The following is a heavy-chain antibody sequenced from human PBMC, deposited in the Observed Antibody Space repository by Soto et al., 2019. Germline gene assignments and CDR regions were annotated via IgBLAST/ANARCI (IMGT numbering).Heavy chain of an antibody. J-gene: IGHJ4*02. CDR3: ARGWFGEFVDYFDY. CDR1: GYSFTSYA. D-gene: IGHD3-10*01. V-gene: IGHV1-18*01. CDR2: ISAYNGNT. Sequence: QVQLVKSGAEVKKPGASVKVSCKASGYSFTSYAISWVRQAPAQGLEWMGWISAYNGNTNYAQKVQGRVTMTTDTSTSTAYMELRSLRSDDTAVYYCARGWFGEFVDYFDYWGQGTLVTVSS.